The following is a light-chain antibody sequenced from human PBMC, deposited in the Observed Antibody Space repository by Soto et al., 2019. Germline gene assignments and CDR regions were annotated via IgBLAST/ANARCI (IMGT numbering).Light chain of an antibody. V-gene: IGLV2-8*01. CDR1: SSDVGAYNY. Sequence: QSALTQPPSASGSPGQSVTISCTGTSSDVGAYNYVSWYQQHPGKAPKLMIYAVDKRPSGVPDRFSGSKSGNTASLTVTGLQAEDEADYYCSSYAGDNCQYVFGTGTKVTVL. CDR3: SSYAGDNCQYV. J-gene: IGLJ1*01. CDR2: AVD.